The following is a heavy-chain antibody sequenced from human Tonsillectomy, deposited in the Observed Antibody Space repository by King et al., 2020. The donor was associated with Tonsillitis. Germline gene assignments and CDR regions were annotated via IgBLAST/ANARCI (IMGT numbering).Heavy chain of an antibody. V-gene: IGHV3-30-3*01. CDR3: ARDFDTAMAEAEFFYGMDV. D-gene: IGHD5-18*01. Sequence: VQLEESGGGVVQPGRSLRLSCAASGFTFSSYAMHWVRQAPGKGLEWVAVISYDGSNKYYADSVKGRFTISRDNSKNTLHLQMNSLRVEDTAVYYCARDFDTAMAEAEFFYGMDVWGQGTTVTVSS. J-gene: IGHJ6*02. CDR1: GFTFSSYA. CDR2: ISYDGSNK.